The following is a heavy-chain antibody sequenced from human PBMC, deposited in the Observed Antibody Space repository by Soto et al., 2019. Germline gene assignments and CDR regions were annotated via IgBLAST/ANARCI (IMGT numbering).Heavy chain of an antibody. CDR1: GGTFSSYA. CDR3: AREIDMVRGVIINYYYGMDF. V-gene: IGHV1-69*12. Sequence: QVQLVQSGAEVKKPGSSVKVSCKASGGTFSSYAISWVRQAPGQGLEWMGGIIPIFGTANYGQKFQGRVTITADESTSTAYKELSSLRYEDTAVYYCAREIDMVRGVIINYYYGMDFWGQGTTVTVSS. J-gene: IGHJ6*02. CDR2: IIPIFGTA. D-gene: IGHD3-10*01.